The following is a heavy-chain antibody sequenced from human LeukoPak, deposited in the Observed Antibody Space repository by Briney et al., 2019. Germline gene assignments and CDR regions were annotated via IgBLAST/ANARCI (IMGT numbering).Heavy chain of an antibody. D-gene: IGHD6-13*01. V-gene: IGHV3-49*04. Sequence: PGRSLRLSCTASGFTFGDYAMSWVRQAPGKGLEWVGFIRSKAYGGTTEYAASVKGRFTISRDDSKSIAYLQMNSLKTEDTAVYYCTRERNSSSWLYYFDYWGQGTLVTVSS. CDR2: IRSKAYGGTT. CDR1: GFTFGDYA. J-gene: IGHJ4*02. CDR3: TRERNSSSWLYYFDY.